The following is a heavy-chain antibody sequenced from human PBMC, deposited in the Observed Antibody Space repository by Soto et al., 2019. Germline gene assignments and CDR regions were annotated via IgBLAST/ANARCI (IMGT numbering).Heavy chain of an antibody. CDR3: ARVSLYYYDSSGYPTPYYYCMDV. CDR1: GYTFTSYA. V-gene: IGHV1-3*01. Sequence: ASVKVSCKASGYTFTSYAMHWVRQAPGQRLEWMGWINAGNGNTKYSQKFQGRVTITRDTSASTAYMELSSLRSEDTAVYYCARVSLYYYDSSGYPTPYYYCMDVWAQGTTVTVSS. J-gene: IGHJ6*02. CDR2: INAGNGNT. D-gene: IGHD3-22*01.